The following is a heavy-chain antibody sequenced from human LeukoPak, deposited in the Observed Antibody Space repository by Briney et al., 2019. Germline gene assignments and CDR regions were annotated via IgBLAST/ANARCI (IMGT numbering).Heavy chain of an antibody. CDR2: ISTYNGNT. V-gene: IGHV1-18*01. Sequence: ASVKVSCKASGYTFNSYSVSWVRQAPGQGLEWMGWISTYNGNTNYSQKLQGRVTMTTDTSTSTAYMELRSLRSDDTAVYYCARGPREAWLQLPLGDFDYWGQGTLVTVSS. D-gene: IGHD5-24*01. CDR1: GYTFNSYS. J-gene: IGHJ4*02. CDR3: ARGPREAWLQLPLGDFDY.